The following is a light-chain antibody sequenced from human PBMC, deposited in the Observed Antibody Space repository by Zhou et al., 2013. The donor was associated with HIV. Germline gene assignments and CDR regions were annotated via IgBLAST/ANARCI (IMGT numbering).Light chain of an antibody. CDR1: QSVNRN. CDR2: GAS. Sequence: EIVMTQSPATLSVSPGERATLSCRASQSVNRNLAWYQQKPGQAPRLLIYGASTRATGIPARFSGSGSGTEFTLTISSMQSEDFTIYYCQQYNKWPALTFGGGTKVEIK. V-gene: IGKV3-15*01. CDR3: QQYNKWPALT. J-gene: IGKJ4*01.